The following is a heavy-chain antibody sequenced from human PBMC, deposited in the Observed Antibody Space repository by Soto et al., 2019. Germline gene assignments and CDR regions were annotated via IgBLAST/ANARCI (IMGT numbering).Heavy chain of an antibody. Sequence: ASLKVSCKASGYTFTGYYMHWVRQAPGQGLEWMGWINPNSGGTNYAQKVQGWVTMTRDTSISTAYMELSRLRSDDTAVYYCARGADIVAKMDAFDIWGQGTMVTVSS. CDR3: ARGADIVAKMDAFDI. CDR2: INPNSGGT. CDR1: GYTFTGYY. D-gene: IGHD5-12*01. J-gene: IGHJ3*02. V-gene: IGHV1-2*04.